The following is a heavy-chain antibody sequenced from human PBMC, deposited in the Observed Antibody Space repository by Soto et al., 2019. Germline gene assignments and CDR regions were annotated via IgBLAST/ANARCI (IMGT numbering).Heavy chain of an antibody. J-gene: IGHJ1*01. V-gene: IGHV1-18*01. CDR2: ISAYNGNT. CDR3: AREGCSGGSCYSCPEYFQH. Sequence: ASVKVSCKASGYTFTSYGISWVRQAPGQGLEWMGWISAYNGNTNYAQKLQGRVTMTTDTSTSTAYMELRSLRSDDTAVYYCAREGCSGGSCYSCPEYFQHCGQGTLVSAS. CDR1: GYTFTSYG. D-gene: IGHD2-15*01.